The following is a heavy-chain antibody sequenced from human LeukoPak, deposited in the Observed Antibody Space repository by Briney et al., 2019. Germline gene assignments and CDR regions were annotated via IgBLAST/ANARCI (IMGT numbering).Heavy chain of an antibody. CDR1: GYTFTGYY. V-gene: IGHV1-2*06. CDR3: ARATLSDYYFNY. Sequence: GASVKVSCKASGYTFTGYYMHWARQAPGQGLEWMGRINPNSGGTNYAQKFQGRVTMTRDTSTNTVYMELSSLRSEDTAVYFCARATLSDYYFNYWGQGTLVTVSS. J-gene: IGHJ4*02. CDR2: INPNSGGT.